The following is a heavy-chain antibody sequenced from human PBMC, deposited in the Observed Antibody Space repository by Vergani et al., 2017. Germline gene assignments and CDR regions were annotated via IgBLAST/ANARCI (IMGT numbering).Heavy chain of an antibody. J-gene: IGHJ4*02. Sequence: QVQLVESGGGVVQPGRSLRLSCAASGFTFSSYGMHWVRQAPGKGLEWVAVISYDGSNKYYADSVKGRFTISRDNSKNTLYLQMNSLRAEDTAVYYCAGVGNYYGSGSYTTFFDYWGQGTLVTVSS. CDR2: ISYDGSNK. CDR1: GFTFSSYG. D-gene: IGHD3-10*01. CDR3: AGVGNYYGSGSYTTFFDY. V-gene: IGHV3-30*03.